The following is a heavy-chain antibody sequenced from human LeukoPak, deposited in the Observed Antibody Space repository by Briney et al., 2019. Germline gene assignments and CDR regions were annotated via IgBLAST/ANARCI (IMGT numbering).Heavy chain of an antibody. CDR2: ISGSGGNT. Sequence: GGSLRLSCAASRFTLSAYSMSWVRQAPGKGLEWVSAISGSGGNTYYADSVKGRFAISRDNSKNTLYLQMNSLRAEDTAAYYCARGGILYGMDVWGQGTTVTVSS. V-gene: IGHV3-23*01. CDR3: ARGGILYGMDV. CDR1: RFTLSAYS. D-gene: IGHD6-13*01. J-gene: IGHJ6*02.